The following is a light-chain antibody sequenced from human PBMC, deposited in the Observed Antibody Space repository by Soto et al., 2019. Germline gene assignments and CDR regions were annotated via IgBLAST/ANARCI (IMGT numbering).Light chain of an antibody. V-gene: IGKV3-20*01. CDR3: QQYGSSIT. J-gene: IGKJ5*01. CDR2: GAS. Sequence: EIVLPQSPGTLSLSPGASATLSCRASQSVSSSYLAWYQQKPGQAPRLLIYGASSRATGIPDRFSGSGSGTDFTLTINRLEPEDFAVYYCQQYGSSITVGQGTRLEIK. CDR1: QSVSSSY.